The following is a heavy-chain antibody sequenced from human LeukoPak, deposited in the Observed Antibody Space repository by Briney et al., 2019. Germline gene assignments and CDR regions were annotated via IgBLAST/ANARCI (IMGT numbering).Heavy chain of an antibody. D-gene: IGHD1-26*01. Sequence: GGSLRLSGAASGFTVSSKYMSWVRQAPGKGLEWVSVIYDDSSTFYAGSVKGRFSISRDNSKNTLYLQMNSLRAEDTGVYYCARVQDSGLFRWFWGQGSLFNVSS. J-gene: IGHJ4*02. CDR3: ARVQDSGLFRWF. CDR2: IYDDSST. CDR1: GFTVSSKY. V-gene: IGHV3-66*01.